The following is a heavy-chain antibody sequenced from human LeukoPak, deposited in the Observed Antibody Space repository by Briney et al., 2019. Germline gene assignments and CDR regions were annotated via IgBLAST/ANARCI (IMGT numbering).Heavy chain of an antibody. CDR2: IASETYGGTA. J-gene: IGHJ4*02. V-gene: IGHV3-49*04. Sequence: GGSLRLSCAASEFSVGSNYMTWVRQTPGKGLEWVGFIASETYGGTAEYAASVKGRFIISRDDSKSIAYLQMNSLKTEDTAVYYCTRDQSPYYWGQGTLVTVSS. CDR1: EFSVGSNY. CDR3: TRDQSPYY.